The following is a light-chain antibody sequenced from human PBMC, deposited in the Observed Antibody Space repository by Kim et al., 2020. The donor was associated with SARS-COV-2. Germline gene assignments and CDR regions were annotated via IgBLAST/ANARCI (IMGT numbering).Light chain of an antibody. Sequence: SYELTQPPSVSVSPGQTASITCSGHKLENKYVCWYQQKPGQSPVLVIYRDTKRPSGIPERFSGSDSGKTATLTISGTQAMDEANYYCQAWDSSTVIFGGGNKLTVL. V-gene: IGLV3-1*01. CDR3: QAWDSSTVI. CDR2: RDT. CDR1: KLENKY. J-gene: IGLJ2*01.